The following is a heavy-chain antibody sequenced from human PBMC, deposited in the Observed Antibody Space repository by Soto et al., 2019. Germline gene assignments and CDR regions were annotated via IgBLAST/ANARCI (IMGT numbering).Heavy chain of an antibody. V-gene: IGHV4-31*03. J-gene: IGHJ4*02. CDR1: GESIDTAGYY. Sequence: QVQLQESGPRLVRPSQTLSLTCTVSGESIDTAGYYWTWIRQRPGRGLEWLGFIYHSGATYYSSSMKSRRSISIDRSKNQFSLKVTSVTAADTAVYFCSRGDYWGQGMLVTVSS. CDR2: IYHSGAT. CDR3: SRGDY.